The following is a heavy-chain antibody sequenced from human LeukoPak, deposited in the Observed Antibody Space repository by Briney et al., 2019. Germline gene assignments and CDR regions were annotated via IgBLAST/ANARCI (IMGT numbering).Heavy chain of an antibody. D-gene: IGHD4-11*01. J-gene: IGHJ4*02. CDR2: IYYSGST. Sequence: SETLSLTCAVYGGSFSGYYWSWIRQPPGKGLEWIGYIYYSGSTNYNPSLKSRVTISVDTSKNQFSLKLSSVTAADTAVYYCARRTVTDFDYWGQGTLVTVSS. CDR3: ARRTVTDFDY. CDR1: GGSFSGYY. V-gene: IGHV4-59*08.